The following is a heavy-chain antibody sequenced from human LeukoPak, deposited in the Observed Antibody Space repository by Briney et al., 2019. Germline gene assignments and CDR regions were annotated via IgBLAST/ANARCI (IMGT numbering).Heavy chain of an antibody. D-gene: IGHD4-17*01. Sequence: ASVKVSCKASGYTFTGYYMHWVRQAPGQGLEWMGWINPNSGGTNYAQKFQGRVTMTRDTSISTAYMELSRLRSDDTAVYYCAREVRFIYYYYYMDVWGKGTTVTVSS. V-gene: IGHV1-2*02. CDR1: GYTFTGYY. J-gene: IGHJ6*03. CDR3: AREVRFIYYYYYMDV. CDR2: INPNSGGT.